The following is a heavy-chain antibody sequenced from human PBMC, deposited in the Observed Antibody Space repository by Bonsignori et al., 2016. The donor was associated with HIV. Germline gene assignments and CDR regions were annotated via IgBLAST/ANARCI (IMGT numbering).Heavy chain of an antibody. CDR3: ARGSRRGRWLLYFDY. Sequence: WIRQPPGKGLEWIGEINHSGSTNYNPSLKSRVTISVDTSKNQFSLKLSSVTAADTAVYYCARGSRRGRWLLYFDYWGQGTLVTVSS. J-gene: IGHJ4*02. D-gene: IGHD5-12*01. V-gene: IGHV4-34*01. CDR2: INHSGST.